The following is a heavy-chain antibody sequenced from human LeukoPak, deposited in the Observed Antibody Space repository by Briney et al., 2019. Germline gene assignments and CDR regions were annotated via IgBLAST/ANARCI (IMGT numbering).Heavy chain of an antibody. Sequence: ASVKVSCKASGYTFTTYGIGWVRQAPGQGLEWMGWISAYNGNTNYAQNFQGRVTMTTDTSTSTAYMELRSLRSDDTAVYYCARGRESWNPKWFDPWGQGTLVTVSS. CDR1: GYTFTTYG. V-gene: IGHV1-18*01. D-gene: IGHD1-1*01. CDR3: ARGRESWNPKWFDP. CDR2: ISAYNGNT. J-gene: IGHJ5*02.